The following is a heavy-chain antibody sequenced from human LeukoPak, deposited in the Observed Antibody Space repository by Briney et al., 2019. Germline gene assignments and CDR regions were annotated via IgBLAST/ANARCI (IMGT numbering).Heavy chain of an antibody. D-gene: IGHD2-2*02. V-gene: IGHV4-4*07. CDR2: IYTSGST. CDR1: GSSISSYY. CDR3: ARGGGYCSSTSCYTLCCFDY. J-gene: IGHJ4*02. Sequence: SETLSLTCTVSGSSISSYYWSWIRQPAGKGLEWIGRIYTSGSTNYNPSLKSRVTMSVDTSKNQFSLKLSSVTAADTAVYYCARGGGYCSSTSCYTLCCFDYWGQGTLVTVSS.